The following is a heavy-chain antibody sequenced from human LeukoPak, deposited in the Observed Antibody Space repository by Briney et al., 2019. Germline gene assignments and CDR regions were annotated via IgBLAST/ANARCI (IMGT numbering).Heavy chain of an antibody. J-gene: IGHJ4*02. D-gene: IGHD1-7*01. CDR1: GFTFSNAW. CDR3: QTTSSMFVDS. CDR2: IKSKTGGGTT. V-gene: IGHV3-15*07. Sequence: GGSLRLSCAASGFTFSNAWMNWVRQAPGKGLEWVGRIKSKTGGGTTDYAAPVKGRFTISRDDSKNTLYLQMNSLKTEDTAVYYCQTTSSMFVDSWGQGTLVTVSS.